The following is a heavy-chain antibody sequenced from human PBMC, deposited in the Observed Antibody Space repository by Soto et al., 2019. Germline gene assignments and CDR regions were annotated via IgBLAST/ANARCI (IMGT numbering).Heavy chain of an antibody. CDR2: INAGNGNR. CDR3: ARDDYYI. V-gene: IGHV1-3*01. CDR1: GYTFTSYS. J-gene: IGHJ3*02. D-gene: IGHD3-16*01. Sequence: ASVKVSCKASGYTFTSYSMHWVRQAPGQRLEWMGWINAGNGNRKYSQKLQGRVTITRDTSASTAYMELSSLRSEDTAVYYCARDDYYIWGQGTMVTVSS.